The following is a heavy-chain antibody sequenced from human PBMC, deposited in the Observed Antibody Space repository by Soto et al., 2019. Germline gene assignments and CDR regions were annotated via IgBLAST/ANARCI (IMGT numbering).Heavy chain of an antibody. V-gene: IGHV3-15*01. J-gene: IGHJ6*02. Sequence: PGGSLRLSCAASGFTFRNYWMSWVRQAPGKGLEWVGRIKSITDGGTTDYAAPVKGRFTISRDDSKDTLYLQMNNLRTEDTAVYHCTTDSADIVVVPATFGMDVWGQGTTVTVSS. CDR1: GFTFRNYW. CDR2: IKSITDGGTT. CDR3: TTDSADIVVVPATFGMDV. D-gene: IGHD2-2*01.